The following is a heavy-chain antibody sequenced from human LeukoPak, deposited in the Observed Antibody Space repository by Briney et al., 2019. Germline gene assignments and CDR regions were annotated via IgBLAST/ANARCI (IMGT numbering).Heavy chain of an antibody. CDR3: ARGGGRYSVDY. Sequence: GASLKVSCKASGYTFIDYYMHWVRQAPGQGLEWIGWIRPNSGGTKYVQKFQGRVTMTRDTSITTVYMELSGLSFDDTAVYYCARGGGRYSVDYWGQGTLVIVSS. V-gene: IGHV1-2*02. CDR2: IRPNSGGT. J-gene: IGHJ4*02. CDR1: GYTFIDYY. D-gene: IGHD1-26*01.